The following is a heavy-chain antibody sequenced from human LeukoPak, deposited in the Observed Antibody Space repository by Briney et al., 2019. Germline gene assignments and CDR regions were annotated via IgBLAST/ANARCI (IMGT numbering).Heavy chain of an antibody. CDR2: ISSSGSTI. D-gene: IGHD3-22*01. Sequence: GGSLRLSCAASGFSFSSFEMNWVRQAPGKGLEWISYISSSGSTIYYADSVKGRFTISRDNAKNSLYLQMNSLRAEYTAVYHCARDDSSGYYYAWFDPWGQGTLVTVSS. J-gene: IGHJ5*02. V-gene: IGHV3-48*03. CDR1: GFSFSSFE. CDR3: ARDDSSGYYYAWFDP.